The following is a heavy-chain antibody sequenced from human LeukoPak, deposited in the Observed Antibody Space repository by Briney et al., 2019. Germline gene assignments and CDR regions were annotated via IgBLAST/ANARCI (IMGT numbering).Heavy chain of an antibody. J-gene: IGHJ4*02. D-gene: IGHD1-1*01. Sequence: PGGSLRPSCAASGFTFSTYSMSWVRQAPGKGLEWVSAISGSGGSTYYADSVKGRFTISRDNSKNTLYLQMNSLRAEDTAVYYCAKFRVRRGYYFDYWGQGTLVTVSS. CDR3: AKFRVRRGYYFDY. CDR2: ISGSGGST. V-gene: IGHV3-23*01. CDR1: GFTFSTYS.